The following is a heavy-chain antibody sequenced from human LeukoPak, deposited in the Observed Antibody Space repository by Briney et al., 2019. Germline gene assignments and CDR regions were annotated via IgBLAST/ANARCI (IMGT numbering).Heavy chain of an antibody. V-gene: IGHV3-9*01. Sequence: GGSLRLSCAASGFTFDDYDIHWARHAPGKGLEWVSGISWNSGSIGYADSVKGRFTISRDNAKNSLYLQMNSLRAEDTALYYCTKDIATGNRLYSFHYWGQGTLVTVSS. J-gene: IGHJ4*02. CDR1: GFTFDDYD. D-gene: IGHD1-14*01. CDR3: TKDIATGNRLYSFHY. CDR2: ISWNSGSI.